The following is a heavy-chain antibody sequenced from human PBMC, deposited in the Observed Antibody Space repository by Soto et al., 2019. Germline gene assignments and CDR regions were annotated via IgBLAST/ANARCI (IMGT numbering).Heavy chain of an antibody. D-gene: IGHD3-3*01. CDR2: IYWDDDK. CDR3: AHRVLRTVLGLVTTTAIYFDF. Sequence: HITLKESGPTVVKPTETLTLTCTFAGFSLTTSGVGVGWVRQSPGKAPEWLALIYWDDDKRYSTSLNSRLIITKDTSKNQVVLTMANVDPADTATYYCAHRVLRTVLGLVTTTAIYFDFSGPGTPVVVSS. CDR1: GFSLTTSGVG. V-gene: IGHV2-5*02. J-gene: IGHJ4*02.